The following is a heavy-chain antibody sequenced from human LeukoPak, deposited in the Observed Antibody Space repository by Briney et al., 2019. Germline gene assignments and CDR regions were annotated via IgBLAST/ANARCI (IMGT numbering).Heavy chain of an antibody. V-gene: IGHV4-4*02. J-gene: IGHJ4*02. Sequence: PSGTLSLTCAVSGGSISSSNWWSCVRQPPGQGLEWIGEIYHSGSTNYNPSLKSRVTISVDKSKNQFSLKLSSVTAADTAVYYCASEGIAVADLFDYWGQGTLVTVSS. CDR2: IYHSGST. CDR1: GGSISSSNW. CDR3: ASEGIAVADLFDY. D-gene: IGHD6-19*01.